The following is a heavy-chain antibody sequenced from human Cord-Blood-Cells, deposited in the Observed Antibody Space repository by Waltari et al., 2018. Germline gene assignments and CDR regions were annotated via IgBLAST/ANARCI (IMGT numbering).Heavy chain of an antibody. J-gene: IGHJ4*02. Sequence: EVQLVESGGGLVQPGGSLKLSCAASGFTFSGSAMHWVRQASGKGVEWVGRIRRKSNSYGTAYAASVKGRFTISRDDSKNTAYLQMNSLKTEDTAVYYCTRPYDSSGYFIDYWGQGTLVTVSS. CDR1: GFTFSGSA. D-gene: IGHD3-22*01. CDR3: TRPYDSSGYFIDY. V-gene: IGHV3-73*02. CDR2: IRRKSNSYGT.